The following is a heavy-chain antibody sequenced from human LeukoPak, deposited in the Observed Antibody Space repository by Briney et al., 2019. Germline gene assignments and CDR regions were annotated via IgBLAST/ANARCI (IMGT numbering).Heavy chain of an antibody. CDR1: GFTVSSNY. CDR2: IYSGGST. V-gene: IGHV3-66*02. Sequence: GGSLRLSCAASGFTVSSNYMSWVRQAPGKGLEWVSIIYSGGSTYYADSVKGRFTISRDNSKNTLYLQMNSLRAEDTAVYYCARDVLEWSSHGPDASDIWGQGTMVTVSS. CDR3: ARDVLEWSSHGPDASDI. D-gene: IGHD3-3*01. J-gene: IGHJ3*02.